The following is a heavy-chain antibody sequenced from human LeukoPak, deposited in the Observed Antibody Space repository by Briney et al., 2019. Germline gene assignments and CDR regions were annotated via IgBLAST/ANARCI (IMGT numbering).Heavy chain of an antibody. CDR2: IVVGSGDT. J-gene: IGHJ5*02. V-gene: IGHV1-58*02. CDR3: AAGLYHYYDSSGYYP. CDR1: GFTFTSSS. Sequence: GASVKVSCKASGFTFTSSSMQWVRQARGQRLEWIGWIVVGSGDTNYAQKFQERVIITRDMSTRTAYMELSSLRSEDTAVYYCAAGLYHYYDSSGYYPWGQGTLVTVSS. D-gene: IGHD3-22*01.